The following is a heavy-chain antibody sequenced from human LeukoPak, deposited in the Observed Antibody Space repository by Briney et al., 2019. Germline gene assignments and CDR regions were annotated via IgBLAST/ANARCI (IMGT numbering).Heavy chain of an antibody. J-gene: IGHJ3*02. CDR1: GGSISSGLYS. Sequence: TLSLTCDVSGGSISSGLYSWSWIRQPPGKGLEWIGYIYHSGSTNYNPSLKSRVTISVDTSKNQFSLKLSSVTAADTAVYYCARGRWNYQGAFDIWGQGTMVTVSS. D-gene: IGHD1-7*01. CDR2: IYHSGST. CDR3: ARGRWNYQGAFDI. V-gene: IGHV4-30-2*01.